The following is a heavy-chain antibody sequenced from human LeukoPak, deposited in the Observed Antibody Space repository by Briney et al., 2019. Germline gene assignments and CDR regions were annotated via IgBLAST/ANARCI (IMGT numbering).Heavy chain of an antibody. J-gene: IGHJ6*02. Sequence: SETLSLTCAVYGGSFSGYYWSWIRQPPGKGLEWIGEINHSGSTNYNPSLKSRVTISVDTSKNQLSLKLSSVTAADTAVYYCARDKSHCSGGSCYYYGMDVWGQGTTVTVSS. CDR1: GGSFSGYY. D-gene: IGHD2-15*01. CDR3: ARDKSHCSGGSCYYYGMDV. CDR2: INHSGST. V-gene: IGHV4-34*01.